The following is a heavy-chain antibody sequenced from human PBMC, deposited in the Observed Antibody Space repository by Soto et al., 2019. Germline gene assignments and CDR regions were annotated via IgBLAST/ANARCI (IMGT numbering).Heavy chain of an antibody. Sequence: EVQLVESGGGLVKPGGSLRLSCAASGVSFSSYSMNWVRQAPGKGLEWVSSISSSSSSIYYADSAKGRFTISRDNAKNALYLQMNNLRVEDTAVYYCARSYGSGNTDVWGQVTTVTVSS. CDR2: ISSSSSSI. CDR1: GVSFSSYS. J-gene: IGHJ6*02. V-gene: IGHV3-21*01. D-gene: IGHD3-10*01. CDR3: ARSYGSGNTDV.